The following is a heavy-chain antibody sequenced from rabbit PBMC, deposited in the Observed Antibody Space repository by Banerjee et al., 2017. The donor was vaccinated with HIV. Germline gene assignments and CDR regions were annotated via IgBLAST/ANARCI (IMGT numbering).Heavy chain of an antibody. CDR1: GFSFSSSYW. D-gene: IGHD6-1*01. V-gene: IGHV1S43*01. Sequence: QQQLEESGGGLVKPGGTLTLTCTASGFSFSSSYWISWVRQAPGKGLEWIACIYAGSSGRTYYASWAKGRFTISRSTSLNTVDLKMTSLTAADTATYFCARGVAGYAGYGYANYYFNLWGPGTLVTVS. CDR2: IYAGSSGRT. J-gene: IGHJ4*01. CDR3: ARGVAGYAGYGYANYYFNL.